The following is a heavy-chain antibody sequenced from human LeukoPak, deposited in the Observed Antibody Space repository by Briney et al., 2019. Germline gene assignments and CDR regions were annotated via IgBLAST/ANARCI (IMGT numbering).Heavy chain of an antibody. CDR2: IYYSGGT. CDR3: ASVRTVTSYYYYYYMDV. CDR1: GFTFNSFW. V-gene: IGHV4-39*07. J-gene: IGHJ6*03. D-gene: IGHD4-11*01. Sequence: GSLRLSCAASGFTFNSFWMYWIRQPPGKGLEWIGSIYYSGGTYYNPSLKSRVTISVDTSKNQFSLKLSSVTAADTAVYYCASVRTVTSYYYYYYMDVWGKGTTVTVSS.